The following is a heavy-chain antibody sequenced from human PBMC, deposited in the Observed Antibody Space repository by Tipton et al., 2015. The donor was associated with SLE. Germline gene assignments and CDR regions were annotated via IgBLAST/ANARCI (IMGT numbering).Heavy chain of an antibody. CDR1: GGSISSSLNY. D-gene: IGHD4-11*01. CDR3: ARRADDYSNWFDP. V-gene: IGHV4-39*07. CDR2: IFYSGTT. J-gene: IGHJ5*02. Sequence: TLSLTCTVSGGSISSSLNYWGWVRQSPGKGLEWIGNIFYSGTTSYNPSLKSRVTISVDTSTNQFSLELSSMTAADTAVYFCARRADDYSNWFDPWGHGTQVSVSS.